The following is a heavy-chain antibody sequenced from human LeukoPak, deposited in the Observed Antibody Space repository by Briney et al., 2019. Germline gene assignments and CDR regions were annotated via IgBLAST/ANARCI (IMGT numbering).Heavy chain of an antibody. CDR2: ISSSGSTI. D-gene: IGHD1-26*01. CDR1: GFTFSDYY. V-gene: IGHV3-11*01. CDR3: ARELVGAYAFDI. Sequence: GGSLRLSCAASGFTFSDYYMSWLRQAPGKGLEWVSYISSSGSTICYADSVKGRFTISRDNAKNSLFLQMNSLRAEDTAVYYCARELVGAYAFDIWGQGTMVTVSS. J-gene: IGHJ3*02.